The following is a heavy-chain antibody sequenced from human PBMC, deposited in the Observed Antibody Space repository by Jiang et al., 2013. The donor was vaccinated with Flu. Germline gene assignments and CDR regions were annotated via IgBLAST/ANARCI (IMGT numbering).Heavy chain of an antibody. V-gene: IGHV1-69*01. D-gene: IGHD3-9*01. CDR2: IIPIFGTA. CDR3: ARGLPRCRVCFDWSIDY. Sequence: SGAEVKKPGSSVKVSCKASGGTFSSYAISWVRQAPGQGLEWMGGIIPIFGTANYAQKFQGRVTITADESTSTAYMELSSLRSEDTAVYYCARGLPRCRVCFDWSIDYWGQGTLVTVSS. J-gene: IGHJ4*02. CDR1: GGTFSSYA.